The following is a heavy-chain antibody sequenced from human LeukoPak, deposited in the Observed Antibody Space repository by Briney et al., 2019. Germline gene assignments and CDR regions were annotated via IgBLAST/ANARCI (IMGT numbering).Heavy chain of an antibody. V-gene: IGHV3-9*01. CDR1: GFTFDDYA. CDR3: AKDQNTVTTGSWDY. Sequence: PGGSLRLSCAASGFTFDDYAMHWVRQAPGKGLEWVSGISWNSDSTGYADSVKGRFTISRDNAKKSLYLQMNSLRVEDTALYYCAKDQNTVTTGSWDYWGQGTLVTVSS. D-gene: IGHD4-17*01. J-gene: IGHJ4*02. CDR2: ISWNSDST.